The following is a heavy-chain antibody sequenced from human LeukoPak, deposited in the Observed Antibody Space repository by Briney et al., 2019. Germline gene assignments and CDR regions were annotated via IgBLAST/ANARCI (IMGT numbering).Heavy chain of an antibody. CDR1: GGSISSYY. D-gene: IGHD6-19*01. CDR2: IYYSGST. V-gene: IGHV4-59*01. Sequence: ASETLSLTCTVSGGSISSYYWSWIRQPPGKGLEWIGYIYYSGSTNYNPSLKSRVTISVDTSKNQSSLKLSSVTAADTAVYYCARQYSSGWTYFDYWGQGTLVTVSS. CDR3: ARQYSSGWTYFDY. J-gene: IGHJ4*02.